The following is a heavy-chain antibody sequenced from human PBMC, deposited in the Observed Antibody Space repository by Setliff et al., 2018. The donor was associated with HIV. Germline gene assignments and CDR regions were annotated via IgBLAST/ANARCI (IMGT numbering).Heavy chain of an antibody. Sequence: PGGSLRLSCAASAFTFSNYNIHWVRQAPGKGLEWVAFISFDGTIKYYGGSVKGRFTISRDNPKNTLYLHMDSLKAEDTAVYYCARERLRFLEWLPLDYWGQGTLVTVSS. D-gene: IGHD3-3*01. CDR1: AFTFSNYN. CDR3: ARERLRFLEWLPLDY. CDR2: ISFDGTIK. J-gene: IGHJ4*02. V-gene: IGHV3-30*04.